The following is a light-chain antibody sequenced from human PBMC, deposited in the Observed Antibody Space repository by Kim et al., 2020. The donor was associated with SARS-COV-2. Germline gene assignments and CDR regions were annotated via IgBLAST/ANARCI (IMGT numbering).Light chain of an antibody. V-gene: IGLV1-40*01. CDR2: GNS. Sequence: GPRVTISCTGSSSNIGAGYDVHWYQQLPGTAPKLLIYGNSNRPSGVPDRFSGSKSGTSASLAITGLQAEDEADYYCQSYDSSLREVFGGGTQLTVL. J-gene: IGLJ3*02. CDR3: QSYDSSLREV. CDR1: SSNIGAGYD.